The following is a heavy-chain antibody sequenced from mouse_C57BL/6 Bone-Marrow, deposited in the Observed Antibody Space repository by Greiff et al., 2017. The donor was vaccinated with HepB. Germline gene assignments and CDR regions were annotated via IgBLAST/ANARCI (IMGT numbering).Heavy chain of an antibody. CDR2: IDPSDSHT. CDR3: ARVTTVVGDY. D-gene: IGHD1-1*01. CDR1: GYTFTSYW. J-gene: IGHJ2*01. Sequence: QVQLQQPGAELVKPGASVKLSCKASGYTFTSYWMQWVKQRPGQGLEWIGEIDPSDSHTNYNQKFKGKATLTVDTSSSTAYMQLSSLTSEDSAVYYCARVTTVVGDYWGQGTTLTVSS. V-gene: IGHV1-50*01.